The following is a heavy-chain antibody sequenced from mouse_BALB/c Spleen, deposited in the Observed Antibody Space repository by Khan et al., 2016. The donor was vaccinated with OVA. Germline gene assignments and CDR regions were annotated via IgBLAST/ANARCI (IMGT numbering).Heavy chain of an antibody. J-gene: IGHJ4*01. CDR2: IWSDGST. Sequence: QVQLKQSGPGLVAPSQSLSITCTISGFSLTNYGIHWVRQPPGKGLEWLVVIWSDGSTTYNSALNSRLTISKDNSKSQVFLKMNSLQTDDTAMYFGARQPYYHDSIMDYWGQGTSVTVSS. CDR1: GFSLTNYG. CDR3: ARQPYYHDSIMDY. V-gene: IGHV2-6-1*01. D-gene: IGHD2-10*01.